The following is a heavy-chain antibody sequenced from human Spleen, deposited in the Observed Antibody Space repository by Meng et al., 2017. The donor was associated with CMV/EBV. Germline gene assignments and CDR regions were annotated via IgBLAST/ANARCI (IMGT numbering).Heavy chain of an antibody. J-gene: IGHJ6*02. V-gene: IGHV1-18*01. CDR2: ISTYNGNT. D-gene: IGHD3-10*01. Sequence: ASVKVSCKASGYSFTRYDINWVRQAPGQGLEWMGWISTYNGNTNYAQKLQGRVTVTTDTSTSTAYMELRSLRSDDTAVYYCARDLITMVRGVIDYYYGMDVWGQGTTVTVSS. CDR3: ARDLITMVRGVIDYYYGMDV. CDR1: GYSFTRYD.